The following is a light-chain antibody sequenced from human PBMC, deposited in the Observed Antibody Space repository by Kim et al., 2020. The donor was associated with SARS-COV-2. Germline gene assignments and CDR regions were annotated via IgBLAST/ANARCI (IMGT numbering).Light chain of an antibody. V-gene: IGLV6-57*01. Sequence: KTITISCTRSRGSIASNYLQWYQQRPGSSPTTVIFEVNQSPSGVPDRFSGSIDSSSNSASLTISGLKTEDEADYYCQSYDSSNPWVFGGGTKLTVL. J-gene: IGLJ3*02. CDR2: EVN. CDR3: QSYDSSNPWV. CDR1: RGSIASNY.